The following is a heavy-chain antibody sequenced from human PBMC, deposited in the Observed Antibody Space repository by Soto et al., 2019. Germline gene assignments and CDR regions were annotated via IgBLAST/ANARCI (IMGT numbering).Heavy chain of an antibody. V-gene: IGHV4-38-2*02. D-gene: IGHD6-13*01. CDR3: ARDRAAVASTFDY. J-gene: IGHJ4*02. Sequence: SETLSLTVSVSGYVITNGNYWGWIRQSPGKGLELILSIYYTGRTYYNPSLKSRFTMSVDTSKNQFSLKLTSVTAADTDVYYCARDRAAVASTFDYWGPGTQVTVS. CDR1: GYVITNGNY. CDR2: IYYTGRT.